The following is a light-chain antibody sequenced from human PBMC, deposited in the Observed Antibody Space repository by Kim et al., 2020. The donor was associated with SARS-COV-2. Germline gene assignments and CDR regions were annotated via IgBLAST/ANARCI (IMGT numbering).Light chain of an antibody. Sequence: APGRAARSTSGGENIGVKSVHWKQQKPGQAQMLGMYYDSNRPSGIPERFSGSTSGNTATLTISRVEAGDKADYYCQVWDSSSDHQVFGGGTKLTVL. J-gene: IGLJ3*02. CDR1: NIGVKS. V-gene: IGLV3-21*04. CDR3: QVWDSSSDHQV. CDR2: YDS.